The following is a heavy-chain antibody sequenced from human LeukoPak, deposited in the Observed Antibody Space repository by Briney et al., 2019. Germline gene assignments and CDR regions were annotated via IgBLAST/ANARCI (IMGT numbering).Heavy chain of an antibody. V-gene: IGHV4-34*01. D-gene: IGHD2-2*01. Sequence: SETLSLTCAVYGGSFSGYYWSWIRHPPGKGLEWIGEINHSGSTNYNPSLKSRVTISVDTSKNQFSLKLSSVTAADTAVYYCARAYCSSTSCAPDYWGQGTLVTVSS. CDR3: ARAYCSSTSCAPDY. CDR2: INHSGST. J-gene: IGHJ4*02. CDR1: GGSFSGYY.